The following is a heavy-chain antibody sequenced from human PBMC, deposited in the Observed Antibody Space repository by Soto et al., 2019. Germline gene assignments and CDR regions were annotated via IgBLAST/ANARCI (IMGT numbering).Heavy chain of an antibody. V-gene: IGHV1-69*13. CDR3: ARSQGSSTSLEIYYYYYYGMDV. D-gene: IGHD2-2*01. CDR2: IIPIPGTA. Sequence: ASVKVSCKASGGTFGSYAISWVRQAPGQGLDWIGGIIPIPGTANYAQKFQGRVTIAADESTSTAYMELSSLRSEDTAVYYCARSQGSSTSLEIYYYYYYGMDVWG. CDR1: GGTFGSYA. J-gene: IGHJ6*02.